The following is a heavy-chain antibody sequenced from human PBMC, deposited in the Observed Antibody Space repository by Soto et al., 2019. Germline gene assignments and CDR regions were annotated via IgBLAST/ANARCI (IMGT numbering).Heavy chain of an antibody. CDR1: GGSISPINW. Sequence: PSETLSLTCGVSGGSISPINWWSWVRQTPGKGLEWIGEIYHTGTTDYNPSLKSRVTISIDKSKNQFFLNLTSVTAADTALYSCEPYTPIPSQTCFDPWGQGTLVTVSS. J-gene: IGHJ5*02. CDR2: IYHTGTT. CDR3: EPYTPIPSQTCFDP. V-gene: IGHV4-4*02. D-gene: IGHD2-21*01.